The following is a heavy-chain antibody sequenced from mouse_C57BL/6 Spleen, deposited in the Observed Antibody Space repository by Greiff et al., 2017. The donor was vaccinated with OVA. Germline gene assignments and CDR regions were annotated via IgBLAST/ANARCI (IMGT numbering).Heavy chain of an antibody. CDR1: GYTFTSYW. Sequence: VQLQQPGAGLVRPGSTVKLSCKASGYTFTSYWMHWVKQRPIKGLEWIGDIDPSDSATHYKQKNKNKATLTVDKSASTAYMQLSSLTTEDSAVYYCARDDYERYFDDWGQGTTLTVSS. CDR3: ARDDYERYFDD. CDR2: IDPSDSAT. V-gene: IGHV1-52*01. D-gene: IGHD2-4*01. J-gene: IGHJ2*01.